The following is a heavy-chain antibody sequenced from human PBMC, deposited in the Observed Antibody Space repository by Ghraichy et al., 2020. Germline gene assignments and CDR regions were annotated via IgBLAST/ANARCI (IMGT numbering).Heavy chain of an antibody. V-gene: IGHV1-2*02. CDR3: ARDYGTGGSYFFDY. CDR1: GYSFTGSF. CDR2: INPNSGGT. D-gene: IGHD2-15*01. Sequence: ASVKVSCKASGYSFTGSFIHWVRQAPGQGLEWMGWINPNSGGTNFEQKFQGRVTMTRDTSISTAYMEVSRLRSDDTAVYYCARDYGTGGSYFFDYWGQGTLVTVSS. J-gene: IGHJ4*02.